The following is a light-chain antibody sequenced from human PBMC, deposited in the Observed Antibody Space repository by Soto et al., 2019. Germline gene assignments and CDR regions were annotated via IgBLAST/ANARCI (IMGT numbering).Light chain of an antibody. J-gene: IGKJ1*01. CDR1: QSVRRY. Sequence: EIVLTQSPGTLSLSPGETLYLYCRSSQSVRRYLAWYQHKPGQAPRLLIYDASNRATGIPDRFSGSGSGTDFTLTITRLEPEDFAVYYCQQYDSSPRTFGQGTKVDI. CDR3: QQYDSSPRT. V-gene: IGKV3-20*01. CDR2: DAS.